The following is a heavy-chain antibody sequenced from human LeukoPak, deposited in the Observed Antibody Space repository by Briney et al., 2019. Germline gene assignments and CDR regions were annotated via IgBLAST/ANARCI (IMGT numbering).Heavy chain of an antibody. D-gene: IGHD3-16*02. CDR3: AKGYYDYIWGSYRSDAFDI. CDR1: GFTFSSYA. V-gene: IGHV3-23*01. Sequence: PGGSLRLSCAASGFTFSSYAMSWVRQAPGKGLEWVSAISGSGGSTYYADSVKGRFTISRDNSKNTLYLQMNSLRAEDTAVYSCAKGYYDYIWGSYRSDAFDIWGQGTMVTVSS. CDR2: ISGSGGST. J-gene: IGHJ3*02.